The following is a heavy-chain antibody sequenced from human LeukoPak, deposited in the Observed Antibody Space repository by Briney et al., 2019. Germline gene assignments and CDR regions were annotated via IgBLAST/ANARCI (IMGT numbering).Heavy chain of an antibody. CDR1: GFTFSSYA. V-gene: IGHV4-59*01. CDR3: ARDRDGSNAFDI. CDR2: IYYSGTT. D-gene: IGHD3-10*01. J-gene: IGHJ3*02. Sequence: PGGSLRLSCAASGFTFSSYAMSWVRQAPGKGLEWIGYIYYSGTTNYNPSLKSRVTISVDMSKNQFSLKLSSVTAADTAVYYCARDRDGSNAFDIWGQGTMVTISS.